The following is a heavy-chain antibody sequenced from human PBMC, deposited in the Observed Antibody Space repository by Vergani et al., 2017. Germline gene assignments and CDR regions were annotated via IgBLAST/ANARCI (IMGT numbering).Heavy chain of an antibody. V-gene: IGHV4-39*01. D-gene: IGHD3-10*01. J-gene: IGHJ3*02. CDR1: GGSISSSSYY. Sequence: QLQLQESGPGLVKPSETLSLTCSVSGGSISSSSYYWGWIRQHPGKGMGCIGSIDSSGSNYYNPSLKSRVTISGDTSKNQFSLTLSSVTAADTAVYYCAGGILRITRGHAFYIWGEGTMGTVSS. CDR2: IDSSGSN. CDR3: AGGILRITRGHAFYI.